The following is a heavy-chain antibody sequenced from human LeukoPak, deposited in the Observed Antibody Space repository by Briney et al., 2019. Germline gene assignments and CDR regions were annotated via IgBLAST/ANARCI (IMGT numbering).Heavy chain of an antibody. J-gene: IGHJ5*02. CDR3: ARCTKYTTGWCNWFDP. Sequence: GGSLRLSCAASGFTFSNHAMNWVRQTPGKGLEWVSSIGGNGVSTYYADSVKGRFTISRDNSKDTLHLQMNSLSAEDTAVYYCARCTKYTTGWCNWFDPWGRGTLVTVSS. D-gene: IGHD6-19*01. V-gene: IGHV3-23*01. CDR2: IGGNGVST. CDR1: GFTFSNHA.